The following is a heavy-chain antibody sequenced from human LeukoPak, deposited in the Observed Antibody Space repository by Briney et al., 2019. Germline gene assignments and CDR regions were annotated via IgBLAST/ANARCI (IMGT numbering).Heavy chain of an antibody. D-gene: IGHD3-16*01. J-gene: IGHJ4*02. CDR3: ARSISGLGD. V-gene: IGHV6-1*01. CDR2: TYYRSKWYK. Sequence: SQTLALTCAISGDIVSSNGAAGNWIRQSPSRDLKGLGRTYYRSKWYKDYAVSVKCLITISADTSKNQFSLQLNSVPPEDTAVYYCARSISGLGDWGQGTVATVS. CDR1: GDIVSSNGAA.